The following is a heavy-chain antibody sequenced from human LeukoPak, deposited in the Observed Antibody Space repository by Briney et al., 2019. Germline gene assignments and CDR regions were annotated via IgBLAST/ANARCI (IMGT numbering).Heavy chain of an antibody. J-gene: IGHJ4*02. Sequence: PGGSLRLSRAASGFTFSSYSMNWVRQAPGKGLEWVSSISSSSSYIYYADSVKGRFTISRDNAKNSLYLQMNSLRAEDTAVYYCARVGIVLQWSQFDYWGQGTLVTVSS. CDR1: GFTFSSYS. D-gene: IGHD2-8*01. V-gene: IGHV3-21*01. CDR3: ARVGIVLQWSQFDY. CDR2: ISSSSSYI.